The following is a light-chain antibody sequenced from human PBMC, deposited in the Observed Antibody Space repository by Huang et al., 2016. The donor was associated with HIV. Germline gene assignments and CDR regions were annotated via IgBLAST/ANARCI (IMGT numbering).Light chain of an antibody. Sequence: IQMTQSPASLSAYVGDRVTISCQANQDIRSYLNWYQQKPGKAPRLLIYRASNLQAGVPSRFSGNGSGTDFTITISSLQSEDIATYYCQQYDSRYTFGQGTRLEIK. V-gene: IGKV1-33*01. CDR1: QDIRSY. CDR2: RAS. J-gene: IGKJ2*01. CDR3: QQYDSRYT.